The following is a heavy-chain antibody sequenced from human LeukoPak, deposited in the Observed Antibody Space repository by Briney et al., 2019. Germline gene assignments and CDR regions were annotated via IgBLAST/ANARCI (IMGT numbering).Heavy chain of an antibody. J-gene: IGHJ3*02. CDR1: GGTFSSYA. CDR2: ISAYNGNT. D-gene: IGHD3-10*01. Sequence: GASVKVSCKASGGTFSSYAISWVRQAPGQGLEWMGWISAYNGNTNYAQKLQGRVTMTTDTSTSTAYMELRSLRSDDTAVYYCASGSVRGQYAFDIWGQGTMVTVSS. CDR3: ASGSVRGQYAFDI. V-gene: IGHV1-18*01.